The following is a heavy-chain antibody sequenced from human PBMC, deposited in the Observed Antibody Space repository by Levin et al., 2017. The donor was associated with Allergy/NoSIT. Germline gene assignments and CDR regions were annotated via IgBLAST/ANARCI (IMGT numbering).Heavy chain of an antibody. CDR2: IYYSGST. Sequence: SETLSLTCTVSGGSISSGGYYWSWIRQHPGKGLEWIGYIYYSGSTYYNPSLKSRVTISVDTSKNQFSLKLSSVTAADTAVYYCAADWWGLRGYFDYWGQGTLVTVSS. D-gene: IGHD2-21*02. CDR1: GGSISSGGYY. V-gene: IGHV4-31*03. J-gene: IGHJ4*02. CDR3: AADWWGLRGYFDY.